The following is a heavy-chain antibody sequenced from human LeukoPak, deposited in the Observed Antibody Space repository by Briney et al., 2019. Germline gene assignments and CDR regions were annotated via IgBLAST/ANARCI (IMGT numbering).Heavy chain of an antibody. D-gene: IGHD2-15*01. V-gene: IGHV1-8*01. J-gene: IGHJ5*02. CDR3: ASLVRGEYCSGGSCGNWFDP. CDR2: MNPNSGNT. Sequence: ASVKVSCKASGYTFTSYDINWVRPATGQGLEWMGWMNPNSGNTGYAQKFQGRVTMTRNTSISTAYMELSSVRSEDTAVYYCASLVRGEYCSGGSCGNWFDPWGQGTLVTVSS. CDR1: GYTFTSYD.